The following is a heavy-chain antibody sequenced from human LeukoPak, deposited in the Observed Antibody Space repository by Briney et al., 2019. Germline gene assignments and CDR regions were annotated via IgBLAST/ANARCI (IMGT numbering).Heavy chain of an antibody. V-gene: IGHV4-38-2*02. Sequence: SETLSLTCTVSGDSISPYYWSWIRQPPGKGLEWIGSIYHSGSTYYNPSLKSRVTISVDTSKNQFSLKLSSVTAADTAVYYCARDLYNSGTDYWGQGTLVTVSS. CDR2: IYHSGST. J-gene: IGHJ4*02. CDR1: GDSISPYY. CDR3: ARDLYNSGTDY. D-gene: IGHD6-19*01.